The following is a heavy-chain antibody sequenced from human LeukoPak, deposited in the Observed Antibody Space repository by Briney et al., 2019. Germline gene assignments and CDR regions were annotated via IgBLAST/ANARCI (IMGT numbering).Heavy chain of an antibody. CDR1: GFTFSSYA. J-gene: IGHJ3*02. V-gene: IGHV3-30-3*01. CDR3: AREHDAFDI. CDR2: ISYDGSNK. Sequence: GGSLSLSCAASGFTFSSYAMHWVRQAPGKRLEWVAVISYDGSNKYYADSVKGRFTISRDNSKNTLYLQMNSLRAEDTAVYLRAREHDAFDIWGQGTMVTVSS.